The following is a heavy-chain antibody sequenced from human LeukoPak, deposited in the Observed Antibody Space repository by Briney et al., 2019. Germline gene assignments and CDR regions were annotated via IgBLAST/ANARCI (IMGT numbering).Heavy chain of an antibody. Sequence: PSETLSLTCAVYGGSFSGYYWSWIRQPPGKGLEWIGEINHSGSTNYNPSLKSRVTISVDTSKNQFSLKLSSVTAADTAVYYCARGAIIAAASTEGGFDYWGQGTLVTVSS. J-gene: IGHJ4*02. D-gene: IGHD6-13*01. CDR3: ARGAIIAAASTEGGFDY. V-gene: IGHV4-34*01. CDR2: INHSGST. CDR1: GGSFSGYY.